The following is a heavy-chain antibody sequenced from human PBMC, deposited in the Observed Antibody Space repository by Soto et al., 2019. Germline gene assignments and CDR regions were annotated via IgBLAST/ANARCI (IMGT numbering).Heavy chain of an antibody. D-gene: IGHD6-19*01. CDR2: IYYSGST. CDR1: NGSINRGNNP. V-gene: IGHV4-39*01. J-gene: IGHJ6*02. CDR3: ARQSFTVAGFSYYGMDV. Sequence: PSETLSLTCTVYNGSINRGNNPWGWIRQPPGKGLEWIGSIYYSGSTYYNPSLKSRVTISVDTSKNQFSLKLSSVTAADTAVYYCARQSFTVAGFSYYGMDVWGQGTTVT.